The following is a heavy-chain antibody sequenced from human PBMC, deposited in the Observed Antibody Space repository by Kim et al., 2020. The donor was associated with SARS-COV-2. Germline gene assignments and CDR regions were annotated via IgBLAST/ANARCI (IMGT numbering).Heavy chain of an antibody. V-gene: IGHV4-39*02. Sequence: YYNPSLKSRVTISVDTSKNQFSLKLSSVTAADTAVYYCARDLITVPWFDPWGQGTLVTVSS. D-gene: IGHD4-4*01. J-gene: IGHJ5*02. CDR3: ARDLITVPWFDP.